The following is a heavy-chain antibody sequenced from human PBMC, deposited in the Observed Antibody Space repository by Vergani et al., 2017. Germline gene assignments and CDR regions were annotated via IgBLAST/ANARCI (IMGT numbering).Heavy chain of an antibody. CDR3: ARHTTYTDS. Sequence: EVELVQSGPEMRKPGESLKISCKGSEYSFGNYWIGWVRQMPGNGLEWMGIIYPADSDTRYSQSFQGQVTISADKSISTAFLQWDSLKASDTALYYCARHTTYTDSWGQGTLVTVSS. J-gene: IGHJ4*02. D-gene: IGHD1-1*01. V-gene: IGHV5-51*01. CDR2: IYPADSDT. CDR1: EYSFGNYW.